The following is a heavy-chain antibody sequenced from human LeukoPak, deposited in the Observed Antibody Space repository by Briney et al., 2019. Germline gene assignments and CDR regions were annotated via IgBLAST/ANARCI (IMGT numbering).Heavy chain of an antibody. D-gene: IGHD6-13*01. Sequence: ASVRVSCKASGYTFTSYGISWVRQAPGQGLEWMGWISAYNGNTNYAQKLQGRVTMTTDTSTSTAYMELRSLRSDDTAVYYCARLIAAAGPNRNYYGMDVWGQGTTVTVSS. CDR1: GYTFTSYG. CDR3: ARLIAAAGPNRNYYGMDV. CDR2: ISAYNGNT. J-gene: IGHJ6*02. V-gene: IGHV1-18*01.